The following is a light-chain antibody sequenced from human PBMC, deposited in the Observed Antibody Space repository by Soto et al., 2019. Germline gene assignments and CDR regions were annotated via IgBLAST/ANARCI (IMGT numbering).Light chain of an antibody. Sequence: EIVLTQSPATLSVSPGEGVTLSCRASQSVASNLAWYQQRPGQAPSLLIFGASTRAPGIPGRFSGSGSGTDFTLTISSLQSEDFAVYHCQHYNNWPITFGQGTRLEIK. J-gene: IGKJ5*01. CDR2: GAS. CDR3: QHYNNWPIT. CDR1: QSVASN. V-gene: IGKV3-15*01.